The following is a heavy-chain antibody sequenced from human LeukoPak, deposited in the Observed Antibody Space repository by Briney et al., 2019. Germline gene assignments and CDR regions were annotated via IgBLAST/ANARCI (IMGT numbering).Heavy chain of an antibody. CDR3: ARGSGSYYEVFRFDP. D-gene: IGHD1-26*01. CDR2: INPKSGGT. CDR1: GYTFSGYY. V-gene: IGHV1-2*02. Sequence: GASVKVSCKASGYTFSGYYMHWVRQAPGQGLEWMGWINPKSGGTNEAQKFHDRVTMTRDTSIRTAYMEVSRLRSDDTAVYYCARGSGSYYEVFRFDPWGQGTLVTVSS. J-gene: IGHJ5*02.